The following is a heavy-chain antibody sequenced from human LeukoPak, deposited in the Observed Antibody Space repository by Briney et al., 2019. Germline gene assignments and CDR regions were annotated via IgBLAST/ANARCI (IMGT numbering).Heavy chain of an antibody. Sequence: GASVEVSCKTSGYIFTNYGISWVRQAPGQGLEGMGWISGYNGNTNYVQKFRGRVAMTADTSTSTVYRELRSLRSDDSAVYYCARDIATAQHQDWGQGTLVTVSS. D-gene: IGHD1-1*01. CDR3: ARDIATAQHQD. J-gene: IGHJ4*02. CDR1: GYIFTNYG. V-gene: IGHV1-18*01. CDR2: ISGYNGNT.